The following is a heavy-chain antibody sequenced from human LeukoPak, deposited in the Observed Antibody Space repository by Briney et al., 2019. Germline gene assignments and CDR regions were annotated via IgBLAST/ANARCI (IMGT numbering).Heavy chain of an antibody. Sequence: SQTLSLTCTISGDSVSSKSASWNWIRQSPSRGLEWLGRTYSRSKWFNDYAVSVKSRITINPDTSKNQFSLHLSSVTPDDTAVYYCARGTGSLDYWGQGTLVTVSS. CDR2: TYSRSKWFN. J-gene: IGHJ4*02. CDR1: GDSVSSKSAS. CDR3: ARGTGSLDY. D-gene: IGHD1-26*01. V-gene: IGHV6-1*01.